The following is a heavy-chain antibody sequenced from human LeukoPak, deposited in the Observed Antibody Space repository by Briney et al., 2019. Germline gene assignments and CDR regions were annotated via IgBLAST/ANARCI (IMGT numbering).Heavy chain of an antibody. CDR3: ARSGVLGYCSSTSCYMDV. D-gene: IGHD2-2*01. J-gene: IGHJ6*03. V-gene: IGHV4-34*01. CDR1: GGAFSGYY. Sequence: PSATLSLTCAVYGGAFSGYYWSWILPLPGTGLELIGVINHSGSTNYNPSLKSRVTISVDTSKNQFSLKLSSVTAADTAVYYCARSGVLGYCSSTSCYMDVWGKGTTVTVSS. CDR2: INHSGST.